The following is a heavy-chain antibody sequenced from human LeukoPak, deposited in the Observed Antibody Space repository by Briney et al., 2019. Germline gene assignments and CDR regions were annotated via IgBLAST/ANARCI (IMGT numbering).Heavy chain of an antibody. CDR2: ISSSSSTI. CDR3: AREHPDSSGYFDY. J-gene: IGHJ4*02. V-gene: IGHV3-48*01. D-gene: IGHD3-22*01. CDR1: GFTFSSHS. Sequence: GGSLRLSCAASGFTFSSHSMNWVRQAPGKGLEWVSYISSSSSTIYYADSVKGRFTISRDNAKNSLYLQMNSLRAEDTAVYYCAREHPDSSGYFDYWGQGTLVTVSS.